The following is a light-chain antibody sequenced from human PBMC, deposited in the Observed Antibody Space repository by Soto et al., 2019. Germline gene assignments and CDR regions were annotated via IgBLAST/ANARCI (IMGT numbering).Light chain of an antibody. CDR3: HQYDSAPLT. V-gene: IGKV1-5*03. Sequence: DVQMTQSPSTLSASVGDRVTITCRASQNVNIWLAWYQQKPGTAPNLLIHKASTLETGVPSRFSGSGSGTEFTLSISSLQPDDFATYYCHQYDSAPLTFGGGTKVEIK. CDR2: KAS. CDR1: QNVNIW. J-gene: IGKJ4*01.